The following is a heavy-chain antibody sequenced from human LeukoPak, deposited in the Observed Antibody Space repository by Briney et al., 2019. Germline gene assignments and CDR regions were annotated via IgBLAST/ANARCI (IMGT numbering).Heavy chain of an antibody. CDR3: ATVLNYDSSGYYYYFDY. J-gene: IGHJ4*02. CDR1: GYTFTSYG. D-gene: IGHD3-22*01. Sequence: VASVKVSCKASGYTFTSYGISWVRQAPGQGLEWMGWISAYNGNTNYAQKFQGRVTMTEDTSTDTAYMELSSLRSEDAAVYYCATVLNYDSSGYYYYFDYWGQGTLVTVSS. CDR2: ISAYNGNT. V-gene: IGHV1-18*01.